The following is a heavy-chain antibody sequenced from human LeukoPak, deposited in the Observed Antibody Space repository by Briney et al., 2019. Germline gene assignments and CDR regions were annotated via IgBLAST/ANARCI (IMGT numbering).Heavy chain of an antibody. CDR3: AKGEDRNSMDV. Sequence: PGGSLRLSCLASEFTFSNYGMRWVRQAPGKALKWFSGLSGSGDTAYYTDSVKGRFTISRDNSKNTLYLQMNSLRAEDTAIYYCAKGEDRNSMDVWGKGTTVTVSS. J-gene: IGHJ6*03. V-gene: IGHV3-23*01. CDR2: LSGSGDTA. CDR1: EFTFSNYG.